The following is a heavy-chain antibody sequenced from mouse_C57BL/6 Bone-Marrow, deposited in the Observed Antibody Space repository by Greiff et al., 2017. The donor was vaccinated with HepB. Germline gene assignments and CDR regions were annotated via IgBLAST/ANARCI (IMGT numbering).Heavy chain of an antibody. D-gene: IGHD2-4*01. CDR3: ARDYDYDGYYAMDY. CDR1: GISITTGNYR. Sequence: DVKLQESGPGLVKPSQTVFLTCTVTGISITTGNYRWSWIRQFPGNKLEWIGYIYYSGTITYNPSLTSRTTITRDTPKNQFFLEMNSLTAEDTATYYCARDYDYDGYYAMDYWGQGTSVTVSS. J-gene: IGHJ4*01. V-gene: IGHV3-5*01. CDR2: IYYSGTI.